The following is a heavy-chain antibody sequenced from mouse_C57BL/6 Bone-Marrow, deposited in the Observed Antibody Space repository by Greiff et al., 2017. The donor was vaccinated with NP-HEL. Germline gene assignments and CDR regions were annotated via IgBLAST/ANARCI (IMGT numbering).Heavy chain of an antibody. CDR1: GYDFTNYL. CDR3: ARSTGTGFAY. V-gene: IGHV1-54*01. D-gene: IGHD4-1*01. J-gene: IGHJ3*01. Sequence: QVQLQQSGAELVRPGTSVKVSCKASGYDFTNYLIEWVKQRPGQGLEWIGVINPGSGGTNYNEKFKGKATLTADKSTSTAYMQLSSLTSEDSAVYFCARSTGTGFAYWGQGTLVTVSA. CDR2: INPGSGGT.